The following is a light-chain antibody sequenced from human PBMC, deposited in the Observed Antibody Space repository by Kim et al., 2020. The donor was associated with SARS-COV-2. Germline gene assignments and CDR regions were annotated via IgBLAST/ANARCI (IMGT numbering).Light chain of an antibody. Sequence: QSVLTQPASVSGSPGQSITISCTGTSSDVGVYNYVSWYQQHPGKAPKLMIYDVSKRPSGVSNRFSGSKSGNTASLTISGLQAEDEADYYCSSYTSSSTYVFGSGTKVTV. J-gene: IGLJ1*01. CDR3: SSYTSSSTYV. CDR1: SSDVGVYNY. V-gene: IGLV2-14*01. CDR2: DVS.